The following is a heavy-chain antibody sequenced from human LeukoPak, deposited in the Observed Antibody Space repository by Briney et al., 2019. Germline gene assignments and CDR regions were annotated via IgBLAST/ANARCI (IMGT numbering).Heavy chain of an antibody. CDR2: ISYDGSNK. CDR3: AKRAGRYCSGGSCYHYYFDY. V-gene: IGHV3-30*18. CDR1: GFTFSSYG. J-gene: IGHJ4*02. D-gene: IGHD2-15*01. Sequence: PGGSLRLSCAASGFTFSSYGMHWVRQAPGKGLEWVAVISYDGSNKYYADSVKGRFTISRDNSKNTLYLQMNSLRAEDTAVYYCAKRAGRYCSGGSCYHYYFDYWGQGTLVTVSS.